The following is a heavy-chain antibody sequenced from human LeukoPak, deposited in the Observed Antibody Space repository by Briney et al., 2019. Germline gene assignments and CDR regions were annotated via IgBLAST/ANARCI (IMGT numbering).Heavy chain of an antibody. Sequence: TGGSLRLSCAASGFTFSSYGMHWVRQAPGKGLEWVAVISYDGSNKYYADSVEGRFTISRDNSKNTLYLQMNSLRAEDTAVYYCANAYDILTGPPIGGDYWGQGTLVTVSS. J-gene: IGHJ4*02. CDR3: ANAYDILTGPPIGGDY. V-gene: IGHV3-30*18. CDR1: GFTFSSYG. D-gene: IGHD3-9*01. CDR2: ISYDGSNK.